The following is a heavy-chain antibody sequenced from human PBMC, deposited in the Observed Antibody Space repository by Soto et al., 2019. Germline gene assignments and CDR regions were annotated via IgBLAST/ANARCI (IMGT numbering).Heavy chain of an antibody. Sequence: GASVKVSCKASGYSFTKYHMHWVRQAPGQGLEWMGWINPGSGVTNQAQKFQGRVTMTRDTSIPTTYMELNSLTSDDTAVYYCARVAGHKNARFDTWGQGALVTVSS. V-gene: IGHV1-2*02. CDR3: ARVAGHKNARFDT. J-gene: IGHJ4*02. CDR2: INPGSGVT. CDR1: GYSFTKYH. D-gene: IGHD1-1*01.